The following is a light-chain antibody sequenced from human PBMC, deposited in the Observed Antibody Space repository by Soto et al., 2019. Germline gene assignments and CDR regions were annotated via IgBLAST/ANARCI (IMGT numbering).Light chain of an antibody. CDR2: DAS. CDR3: QQYNSYPWT. J-gene: IGKJ1*01. V-gene: IGKV1-5*01. Sequence: DIPMTQSPSTLSASVGDRVTITCRASQSISSWLAWYQQKPGKAPKLLIYDASSLESGVPSRFSGSGSGTEITLTISSLQPEDSATYYCQQYNSYPWTFGQGTKVGVK. CDR1: QSISSW.